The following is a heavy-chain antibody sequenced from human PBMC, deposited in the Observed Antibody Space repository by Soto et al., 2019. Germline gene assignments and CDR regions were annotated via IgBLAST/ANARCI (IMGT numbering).Heavy chain of an antibody. CDR1: GGSFSGYY. D-gene: IGHD2-2*02. J-gene: IGHJ4*02. CDR2: INHSGST. V-gene: IGHV4-34*01. CDR3: AGRVKYCSSTSCYKSTYFDY. Sequence: SETLSLTCAVYGGSFSGYYWSWIRQPPGKGLEWIGEINHSGSTNYNPSLKSRVTISVDTSKNQFSLKLSSVTAADTAVYYCAGRVKYCSSTSCYKSTYFDYWGQGTLLTVSS.